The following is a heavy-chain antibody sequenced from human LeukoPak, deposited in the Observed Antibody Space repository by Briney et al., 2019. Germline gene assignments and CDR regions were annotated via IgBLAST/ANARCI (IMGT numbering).Heavy chain of an antibody. CDR3: AKDFMATMMSDI. V-gene: IGHV3-53*01. CDR1: GFTVSSNY. J-gene: IGHJ3*02. Sequence: GGSLRLSCAASGFTVSSNYMSWVRQAPGKGLEWVSVIYSGGSTYYADSVKGRFTISRDNSKNTLYLQMNSLRAEDTAVYYCAKDFMATMMSDIWGQGTMLIVSS. D-gene: IGHD3-22*01. CDR2: IYSGGST.